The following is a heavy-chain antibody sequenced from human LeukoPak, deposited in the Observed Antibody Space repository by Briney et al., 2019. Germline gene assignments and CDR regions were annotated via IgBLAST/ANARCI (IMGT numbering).Heavy chain of an antibody. D-gene: IGHD5-18*01. V-gene: IGHV3-53*01. CDR2: IYGGGST. Sequence: PGGSLRLSCAASGFTFSNTWMSWVRQAPGKGLEWVSVIYGGGSTYYADSVKGRFTISRDNSKNTLYLQMNSLRAEDTAVYYCARKGDSYGSFFYWGQGTLVTVSS. CDR3: ARKGDSYGSFFY. CDR1: GFTFSNTW. J-gene: IGHJ4*02.